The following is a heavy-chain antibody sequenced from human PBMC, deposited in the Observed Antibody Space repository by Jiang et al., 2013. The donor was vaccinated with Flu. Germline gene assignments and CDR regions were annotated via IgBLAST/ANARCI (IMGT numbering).Heavy chain of an antibody. J-gene: IGHJ4*02. Sequence: GPGLVKPSETLSLTCTVSGAPINDRNYCWGWIRQPPGKGLDWIGSLYYNGSTYYNPSLRSRVRISIDSSKNQFSLKVTSVTAADMAVYYCAREDGGRIFPSFDYWGQGHLVTVSS. CDR2: LYYNGST. V-gene: IGHV4-39*07. D-gene: IGHD1-26*01. CDR1: GAPINDRNYC. CDR3: AREDGGRIFPSFDY.